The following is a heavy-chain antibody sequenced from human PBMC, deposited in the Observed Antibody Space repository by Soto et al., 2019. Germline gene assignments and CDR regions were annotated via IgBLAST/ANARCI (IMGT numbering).Heavy chain of an antibody. CDR3: ARGTGIVGVKGDYYGMDV. CDR2: ISAYNGNT. D-gene: IGHD1-26*01. CDR1: GYTFTSYG. J-gene: IGHJ6*02. Sequence: ASVKVSCKASGYTFTSYGISWVRQARGQGIEWMGWISAYNGNTNYAQKLQGRVTMTTDTSTSTAYMELRSLRSDDTAVYYCARGTGIVGVKGDYYGMDVWGQGTTVTVSS. V-gene: IGHV1-18*01.